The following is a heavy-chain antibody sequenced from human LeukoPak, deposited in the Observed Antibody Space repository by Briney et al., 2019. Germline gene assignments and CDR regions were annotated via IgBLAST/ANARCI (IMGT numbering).Heavy chain of an antibody. CDR3: ARALYYTPLHY. D-gene: IGHD3-10*01. V-gene: IGHV1-18*01. Sequence: ASVKVSCKASGYTLTSYGINWMRQAPGQGLEWMGWISTQTGNTNYAQKVQGRLTLTTDRSTNTAYMELRGLRSDDTAVYYCARALYYTPLHYWGQGTLVTVSS. J-gene: IGHJ4*02. CDR2: ISTQTGNT. CDR1: GYTLTSYG.